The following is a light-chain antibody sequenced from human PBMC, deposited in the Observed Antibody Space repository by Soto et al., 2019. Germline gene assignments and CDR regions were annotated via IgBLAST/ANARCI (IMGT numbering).Light chain of an antibody. CDR1: SSDVGSYNL. J-gene: IGLJ2*01. V-gene: IGLV2-14*02. CDR2: EGS. Sequence: QSALTQPASVSGSPGQSITISCTGTSSDVGSYNLVSWYQQHPGKAPKLMIYEGSKRPSGVSNRFSGSKSGNTASLTISGLQAEDEADYYCTSYATGDNFPFGGGTKLTVL. CDR3: TSYATGDNFP.